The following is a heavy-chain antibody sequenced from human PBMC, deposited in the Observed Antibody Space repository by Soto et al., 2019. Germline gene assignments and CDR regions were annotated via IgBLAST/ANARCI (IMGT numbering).Heavy chain of an antibody. Sequence: QVQLVESGGGVVQPGRSLRLSCAASGFTFSSYGMHWVRQAPGKGLEWVAVISYDGSNKYYADSVKGRFTISRDNSKNTLYLQMNSLRAEDTAVYYCAKAQLRFLEWLLRHYYYYGMDVWGQGTTVTVSS. CDR2: ISYDGSNK. J-gene: IGHJ6*02. D-gene: IGHD3-3*01. CDR1: GFTFSSYG. CDR3: AKAQLRFLEWLLRHYYYYGMDV. V-gene: IGHV3-30*18.